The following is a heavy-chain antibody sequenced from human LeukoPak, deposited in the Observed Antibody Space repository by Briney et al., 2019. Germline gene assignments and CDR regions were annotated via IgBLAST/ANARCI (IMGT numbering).Heavy chain of an antibody. D-gene: IGHD3-9*01. V-gene: IGHV1-3*01. CDR2: INAGNGNT. CDR3: ALFTGDILTVEY. CDR1: GYTFTSYA. Sequence: ASVKVSCKASGYTFTSYAMHWVRQAPGQRLEWMGWINAGNGNTKYSQKFQGRVTITRDTSASTAYMELSSLRSEDTAVYYCALFTGDILTVEYWGQGTLVTVSS. J-gene: IGHJ4*02.